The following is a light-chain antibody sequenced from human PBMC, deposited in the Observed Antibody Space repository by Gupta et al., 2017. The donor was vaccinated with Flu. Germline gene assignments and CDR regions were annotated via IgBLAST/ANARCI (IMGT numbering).Light chain of an antibody. CDR2: RDS. J-gene: IGLJ1*01. CDR3: QAGNGQASYV. Sequence: SSDLTQPPSVSVPPGQTAKITCFRDALATNFVSWFQQKPGQAPVLVIYRDSRRRPGIPERFSGSTSGDTATLTISGTQTVDEADYYCQAGNGQASYVFGTGT. V-gene: IGLV3-1*01. CDR1: ALATNF.